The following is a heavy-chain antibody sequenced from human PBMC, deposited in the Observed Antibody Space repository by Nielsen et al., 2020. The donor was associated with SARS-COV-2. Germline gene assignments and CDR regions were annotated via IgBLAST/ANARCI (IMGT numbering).Heavy chain of an antibody. D-gene: IGHD6-13*01. J-gene: IGHJ4*02. CDR1: DNTFFSYS. V-gene: IGHV1-69*13. CDR3: ARTIAAAGTPIDY. CDR2: IIPIFGTA. Sequence: SVKVSCKASDNTFFSYSITWVRQAPGQGLEWMGGIIPIFGTANYAQKFQGRVTITADESTSTAYMELRSLRSDDTAVYYCARTIAAAGTPIDYWGQGTLVTVSS.